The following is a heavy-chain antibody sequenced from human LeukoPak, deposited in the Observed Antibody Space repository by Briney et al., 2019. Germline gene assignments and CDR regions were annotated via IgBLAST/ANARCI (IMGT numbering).Heavy chain of an antibody. CDR1: GGSISGWY. Sequence: SETLSLTCTVSGGSISGWYWSWIRQPPGKGLEWIGYIYDSGTTYYNPSLKSRVTISVDRSKNQFSLKLSSVTAADTAVYYCARYPMVRGVFDYWGQGTLVTVSS. V-gene: IGHV4-59*12. CDR2: IYDSGTT. CDR3: ARYPMVRGVFDY. D-gene: IGHD3-10*01. J-gene: IGHJ4*02.